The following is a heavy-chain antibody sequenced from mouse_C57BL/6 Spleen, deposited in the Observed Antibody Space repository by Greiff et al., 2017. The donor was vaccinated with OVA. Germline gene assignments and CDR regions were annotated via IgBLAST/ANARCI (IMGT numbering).Heavy chain of an antibody. D-gene: IGHD3-3*01. V-gene: IGHV3-1*01. CDR2: ISYSGNT. Sequence: DVKLQESGPGMVKPSQSLSLTCTVTGYSITSGYDWHWIRHFPGNKLEWMGYISYSGNTNYNPSLKSRISITHDTSKNHFFLKLNSVTTEDTATYYSARGGWEGFDYWGQGTTLTVSS. J-gene: IGHJ2*01. CDR1: GYSITSGYD. CDR3: ARGGWEGFDY.